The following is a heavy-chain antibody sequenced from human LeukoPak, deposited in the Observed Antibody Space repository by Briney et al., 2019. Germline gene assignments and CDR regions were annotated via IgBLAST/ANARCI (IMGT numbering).Heavy chain of an antibody. CDR1: GFTFSDYY. CDR2: ISGSGGST. Sequence: GGSLRLSCAASGFTFSDYYMSWIRQAPGKGLEWVSAISGSGGSTYYADSVKGRFTISRDNSKSTLYLQMNSLRAEDTAVYYCAKDLFNGAFDYWGQGTLVTVSS. D-gene: IGHD4-17*01. CDR3: AKDLFNGAFDY. V-gene: IGHV3-23*01. J-gene: IGHJ4*02.